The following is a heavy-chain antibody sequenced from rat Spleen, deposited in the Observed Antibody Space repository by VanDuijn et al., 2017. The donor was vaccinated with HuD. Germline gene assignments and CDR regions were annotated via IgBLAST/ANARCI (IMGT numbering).Heavy chain of an antibody. CDR1: GYSITSSYR. CDR3: ARGYYDGTQGFAY. CDR2: INSAGST. J-gene: IGHJ3*01. Sequence: EVQLQESGPGLVKPSQSLSLTCSVTGYSITSSYRWSWIRKFPGNKLEWMGYINSAGSTNYNPSLKSRISITRDTSKNQFFLQVNSVTAEDTATYYCARGYYDGTQGFAYWGQGTLVTVSS. D-gene: IGHD1-12*02. V-gene: IGHV3-3*01.